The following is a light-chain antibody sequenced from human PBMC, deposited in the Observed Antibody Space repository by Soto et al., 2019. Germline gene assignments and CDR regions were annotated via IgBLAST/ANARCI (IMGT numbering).Light chain of an antibody. CDR2: EVN. Sequence: QSALTQLASVSGSPGQSITISCTGTSSDVGSYNLVSWYQQHPGKAPKLIISEVNKRPSGVSSRFSGSKSGYTASLTISGLQAEDEADYYCCSYAGSSTFVVFGGGTKLTVL. J-gene: IGLJ2*01. V-gene: IGLV2-23*02. CDR3: CSYAGSSTFVV. CDR1: SSDVGSYNL.